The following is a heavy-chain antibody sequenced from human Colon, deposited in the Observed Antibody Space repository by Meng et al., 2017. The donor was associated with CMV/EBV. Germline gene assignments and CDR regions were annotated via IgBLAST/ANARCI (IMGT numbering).Heavy chain of an antibody. J-gene: IGHJ5*02. CDR3: ARVGYCSGSSCYGTWFDP. CDR2: INWNGGST. D-gene: IGHD2-2*01. CDR1: GFIFDDYG. V-gene: IGHV3-20*04. Sequence: GESLKISCAGSGFIFDDYGMSWVRQAPGKGLEWVSGINWNGGSTAYADSVKGRFTISRDNAKNFLYLQMDSLRAEDTAVYFCARVGYCSGSSCYGTWFDPWGQGTLVTVSS.